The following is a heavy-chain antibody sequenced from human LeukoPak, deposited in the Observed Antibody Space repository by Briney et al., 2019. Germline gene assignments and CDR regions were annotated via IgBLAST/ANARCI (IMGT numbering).Heavy chain of an antibody. D-gene: IGHD3-10*01. J-gene: IGHJ6*03. CDR3: AKSYEGFGELYYMDV. V-gene: IGHV3-23*01. Sequence: GGSLRLSCAVSGFTFSSYAMSWVRQAPGQGLEWVSAIGPSGGSTYYADSVKGRFTISRDNSKNTLYLQMNSLRAKDTAVYYCAKSYEGFGELYYMDVWGKGTTVTVSS. CDR2: IGPSGGST. CDR1: GFTFSSYA.